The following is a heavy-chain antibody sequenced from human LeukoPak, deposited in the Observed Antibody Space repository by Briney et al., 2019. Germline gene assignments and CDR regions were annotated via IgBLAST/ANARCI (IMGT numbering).Heavy chain of an antibody. V-gene: IGHV1-8*01. J-gene: IGHJ4*02. CDR1: GYTLTSYD. Sequence: ASVKVSCKASGYTLTSYDINWVRQATGQGLEWMGWMNPNSGRTGYAEKFRGRITMTRNTSISTAYMELSSLSSEDTAVYYCARETPSRYFDYWGQGALVTVSS. CDR2: MNPNSGRT. CDR3: ARETPSRYFDY. D-gene: IGHD4-23*01.